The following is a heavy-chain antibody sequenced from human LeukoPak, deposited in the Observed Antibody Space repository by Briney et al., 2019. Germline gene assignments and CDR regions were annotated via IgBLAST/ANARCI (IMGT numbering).Heavy chain of an antibody. CDR1: GYTFTSYA. J-gene: IGHJ4*02. D-gene: IGHD4-17*01. V-gene: IGHV1-69*06. CDR3: ARAYDYGDYVGYYFDD. CDR2: IIPIYGTA. Sequence: SVTVSFKASGYTFTSYAISWVRQAPGQGIEWMGGIIPIYGTANYAQKFQGRVTITADKSTSTAYMELSSLRSEDTAVYYCARAYDYGDYVGYYFDDWGQGTLVTVSS.